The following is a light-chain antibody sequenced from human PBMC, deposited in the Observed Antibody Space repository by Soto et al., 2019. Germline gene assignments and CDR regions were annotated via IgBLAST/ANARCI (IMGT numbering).Light chain of an antibody. CDR2: GAS. CDR1: QSVSSSY. CDR3: QQYGSSSIT. V-gene: IGKV3-20*01. Sequence: EIVLTQSPGTLSLSPGERATLSCRASQSVSSSYLAWCQQKPGQAPRLLIYGASSRATGIPDRFSGSGSGTDFTLTISRLESEDFAVYYCQQYGSSSITFGQGTRLEI. J-gene: IGKJ5*01.